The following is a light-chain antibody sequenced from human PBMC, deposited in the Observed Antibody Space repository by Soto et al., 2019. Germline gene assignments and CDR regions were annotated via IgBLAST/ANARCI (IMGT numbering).Light chain of an antibody. V-gene: IGKV1-5*01. CDR2: DAS. CDR1: QSISSW. CDR3: QQYDNLPPTWT. J-gene: IGKJ1*01. Sequence: DIQMTQSPSTLSASVGDRVTITCRASQSISSWLAWYQQKPGKAPKLLIYDASSLESGVPSRFSGSGSGTEFTLTISSLQPDDIATYYCQQYDNLPPTWTFGQGTKVDIK.